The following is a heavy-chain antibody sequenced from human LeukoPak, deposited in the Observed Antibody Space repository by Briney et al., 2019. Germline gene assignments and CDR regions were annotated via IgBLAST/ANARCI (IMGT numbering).Heavy chain of an antibody. CDR1: GFTFSSYE. V-gene: IGHV3-48*03. Sequence: PGGSLRLSCAASGFTFSSYEMNWVRQAPGKGLEWVSYISSSGSTIYYADSVKGRFTISRDNSKNTLYLQMNSLRAEDTAVYYCARSALSSGWVDYWGQGTLVTVSS. CDR2: ISSSGSTI. CDR3: ARSALSSGWVDY. D-gene: IGHD6-19*01. J-gene: IGHJ4*02.